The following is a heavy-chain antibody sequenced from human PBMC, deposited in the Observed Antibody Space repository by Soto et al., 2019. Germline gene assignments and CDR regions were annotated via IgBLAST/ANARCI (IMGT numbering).Heavy chain of an antibody. Sequence: GESLKISCKGSGYSFTSYWIGWVRQMPGKGLEWMGIIYPGDSDTRYSPSFQGQVTISADKSTSTAYLQWSSLKASDTAMYYCASRLYYYDSSGYPDSDAFDIWGQGTMVTVSS. V-gene: IGHV5-51*01. CDR2: IYPGDSDT. D-gene: IGHD3-22*01. J-gene: IGHJ3*02. CDR3: ASRLYYYDSSGYPDSDAFDI. CDR1: GYSFTSYW.